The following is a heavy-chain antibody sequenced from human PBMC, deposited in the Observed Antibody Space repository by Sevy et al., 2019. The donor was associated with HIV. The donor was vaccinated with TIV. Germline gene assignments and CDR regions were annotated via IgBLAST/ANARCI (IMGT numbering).Heavy chain of an antibody. V-gene: IGHV4-34*01. J-gene: IGHJ4*02. Sequence: KQSQTLSLTCAVYGGSFSGYYWSWIRQPPGKGLEWIGEINHSGSTNYNPSLKSRVTISVDTSKNQFSLKLSSVTAADTAVYYCARGRWVVPAACIFDYWGQGTLVTVSS. CDR3: ARGRWVVPAACIFDY. CDR1: GGSFSGYY. CDR2: INHSGST. D-gene: IGHD2-2*01.